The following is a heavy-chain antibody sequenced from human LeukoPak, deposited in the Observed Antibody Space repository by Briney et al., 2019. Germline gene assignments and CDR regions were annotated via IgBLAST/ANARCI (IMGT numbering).Heavy chain of an antibody. CDR2: IYYSGNT. CDR1: GGSISSSPYY. CDR3: ARDRSDNWGLFDY. V-gene: IGHV4-39*07. J-gene: IGHJ4*02. Sequence: PSETLSLTCAVSGGSISSSPYYWGWIRQPPGKGLEWIGSIYYSGNTYHNPSLKSRVTISVDTSKNQFSLKLSSLTPADTAVYYCARDRSDNWGLFDYWGQGTLVTVSS. D-gene: IGHD1-1*01.